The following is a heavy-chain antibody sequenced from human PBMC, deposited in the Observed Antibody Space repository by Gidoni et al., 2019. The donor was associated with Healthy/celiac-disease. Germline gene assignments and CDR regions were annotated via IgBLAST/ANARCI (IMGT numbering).Heavy chain of an antibody. V-gene: IGHV2-5*01. CDR2: IYWNDDK. D-gene: IGHD5-18*01. CDR3: AHSRVRWIQLSVGFDY. CDR1: GFSLSTSRVG. Sequence: QITLKESGPTLVKPTQTLTLTCTFSGFSLSTSRVGVGWIRQPPGKALEWLALIYWNDDKRYSPSLKSRLTITKDTSKNQVVLTMTNMDPVDTATYYCAHSRVRWIQLSVGFDYWGQGTLVTVSS. J-gene: IGHJ4*02.